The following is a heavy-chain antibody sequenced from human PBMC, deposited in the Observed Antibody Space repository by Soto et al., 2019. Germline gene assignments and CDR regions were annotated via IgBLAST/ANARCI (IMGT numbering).Heavy chain of an antibody. D-gene: IGHD4-17*01. Sequence: SETLSLTCTVSGGSISSGGYYWSWIRQHPGKGLEWIGYIYYSGSTYYNPSLKSRVTISVDTSKNQFSLKLSSVTAADTAVYYCARVPGGYGDYFDYWGQGTLVTVSS. CDR2: IYYSGST. CDR3: ARVPGGYGDYFDY. CDR1: GGSISSGGYY. J-gene: IGHJ4*02. V-gene: IGHV4-31*03.